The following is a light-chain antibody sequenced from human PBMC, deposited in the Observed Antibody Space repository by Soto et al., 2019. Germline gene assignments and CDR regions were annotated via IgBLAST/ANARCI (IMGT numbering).Light chain of an antibody. V-gene: IGKV3-15*01. CDR2: GAS. CDR1: QSVSGD. CDR3: QHYNNGPR. J-gene: IGKJ1*01. Sequence: ETVMTQSPATLSVSPGERATLSCRASQSVSGDLAWYQQKPGQAPRLLIYGASRRATGVPARFSGSGSGTEFTLTISSLQSEDFAVYYCQHYNNGPRFGQGTKVDIK.